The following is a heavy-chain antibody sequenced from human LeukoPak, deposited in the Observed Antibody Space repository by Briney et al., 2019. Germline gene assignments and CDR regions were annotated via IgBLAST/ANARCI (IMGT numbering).Heavy chain of an antibody. CDR1: GGTFSSYA. D-gene: IGHD2-15*01. Sequence: ASVKVSCTASGGTFSSYAISWVRQAPGQGLEWMGGIIPIFGTANYAQKFQGRVTITADESTSTAYMELSSLRSEDTAVYYCARDLGLLGSDAFDIWGQGTMVTVSS. J-gene: IGHJ3*02. CDR2: IIPIFGTA. V-gene: IGHV1-69*13. CDR3: ARDLGLLGSDAFDI.